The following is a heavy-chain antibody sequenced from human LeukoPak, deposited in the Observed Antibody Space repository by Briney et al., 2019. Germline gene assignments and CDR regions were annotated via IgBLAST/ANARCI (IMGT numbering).Heavy chain of an antibody. CDR2: IYYSGST. J-gene: IGHJ4*02. CDR3: ARGSSSSWDI. CDR1: GGSISSSSYY. V-gene: IGHV4-39*07. D-gene: IGHD6-13*01. Sequence: SETLSLTCTVSGGSISSSSYYWGWIRQPPGKGLEWIGSIYYSGSTYYNPSLKSRVTISVDTSKDQFSLKLSSVTAADTAVYYCARGSSSSWDIWGQGTLVTVSS.